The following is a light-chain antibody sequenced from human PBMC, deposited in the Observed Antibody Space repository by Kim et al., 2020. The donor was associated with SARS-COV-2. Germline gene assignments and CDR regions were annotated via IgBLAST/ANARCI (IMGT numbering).Light chain of an antibody. CDR2: DVS. Sequence: GHAITASCTGTSSDVCGYKYVSWYQQHPGKAPNLMIYDVSKRPSGVSNRFSGSKSGNTASLTISGLQAEDEADYYCSSYTSSSTWVVGAGTKLTVL. CDR3: SSYTSSSTWV. J-gene: IGLJ3*02. CDR1: SSDVCGYKY. V-gene: IGLV2-14*04.